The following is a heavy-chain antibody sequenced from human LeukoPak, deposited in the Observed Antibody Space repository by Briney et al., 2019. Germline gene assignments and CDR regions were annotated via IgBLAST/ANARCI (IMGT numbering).Heavy chain of an antibody. CDR3: TRDFLDYGSGSYYNPVFDY. D-gene: IGHD3-10*01. Sequence: LSLTCAVSGYSISSGYYWGWIRQPPGKGLEWVGFIRSKAYGGTTEYAASVKGRFTISRDDSKSIAYLQMNSLKTEDTAVYHCTRDFLDYGSGSYYNPVFDYWGQGTLVTVSS. CDR1: GYSISSGYY. J-gene: IGHJ4*02. V-gene: IGHV3-49*03. CDR2: IRSKAYGGTT.